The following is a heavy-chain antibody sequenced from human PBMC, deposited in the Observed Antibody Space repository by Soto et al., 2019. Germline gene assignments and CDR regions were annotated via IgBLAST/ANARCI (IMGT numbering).Heavy chain of an antibody. CDR2: IKQDGSEK. D-gene: IGHD2-15*01. J-gene: IGHJ6*03. V-gene: IGHV3-7*01. CDR3: ASLGIYCSGGSCERNYYYMDV. CDR1: GFAYCGDW. Sequence: PGGSVRHSVAAAGFAYCGDWMIWERKEPGKGLVWVANIKQDGSEKYYVDSVKGRFTISRDNAKNSLYLQMNSRRAEDTAVYYCASLGIYCSGGSCERNYYYMDVWGKGTTVTVSS.